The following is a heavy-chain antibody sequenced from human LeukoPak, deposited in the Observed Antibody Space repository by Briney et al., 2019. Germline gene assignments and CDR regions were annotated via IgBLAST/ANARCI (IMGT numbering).Heavy chain of an antibody. V-gene: IGHV3-23*01. D-gene: IGHD6-19*01. J-gene: IGHJ4*02. CDR1: GLTFSNYA. CDR2: ISGSGANT. CDR3: AAGFHSSGWQEVDY. Sequence: GGSLRLSCAASGLTFSNYAMTWVRQAPGKGLEWVSAISGSGANTYYADSVKGRFTISRDNSKNTLYLQKNSLRAEDTAVYYCAAGFHSSGWQEVDYWGQGTLVTVSS.